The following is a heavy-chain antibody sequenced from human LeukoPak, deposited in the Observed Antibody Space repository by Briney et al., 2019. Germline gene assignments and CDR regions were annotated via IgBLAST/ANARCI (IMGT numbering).Heavy chain of an antibody. CDR1: GFTFSSYS. D-gene: IGHD7-27*01. J-gene: IGHJ4*02. CDR2: ISSSSSYI. CDR3: ARDPITGDGVWYY. V-gene: IGHV3-21*01. Sequence: GGSLRLSCAASGFTFSSYSMNWVRQAPGKGLEWVSSISSSSSYIYYADSAKGRFTISRDNAKNSLYLQMISLRAEDTAVYYCARDPITGDGVWYYWGQGTLVTVSS.